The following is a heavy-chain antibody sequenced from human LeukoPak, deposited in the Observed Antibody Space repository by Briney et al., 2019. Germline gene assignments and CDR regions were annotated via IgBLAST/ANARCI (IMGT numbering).Heavy chain of an antibody. CDR3: ARENYDYVWGSYRYRRRSLDY. J-gene: IGHJ4*02. Sequence: PSETLSLTCTVSGGSLSTYYWSWIRQPPGKGLEWMGRIYYSGSTTYNPSLKSRVTISVDTSKNQFSLKLSSVTAADTAVYYCARENYDYVWGSYRYRRRSLDYWGQGTLVTVSS. V-gene: IGHV4-59*01. CDR2: IYYSGST. CDR1: GGSLSTYY. D-gene: IGHD3-16*02.